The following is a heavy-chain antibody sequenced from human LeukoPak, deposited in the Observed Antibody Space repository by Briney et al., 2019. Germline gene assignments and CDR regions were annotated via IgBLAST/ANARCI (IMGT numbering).Heavy chain of an antibody. CDR1: GGSISSYY. CDR3: ARVRYYDILTGYYGDGYFDY. J-gene: IGHJ4*02. CDR2: IYYSRST. V-gene: IGHV4-59*01. D-gene: IGHD3-9*01. Sequence: KPSETLSLTCTVSGGSISSYYWSWIRQPPGKGLEWIGYIYYSRSTHYNPSLKSRVTISVDTSKNQFSPKLSSVTAADTAVYYCARVRYYDILTGYYGDGYFDYWGQGTLVTVSS.